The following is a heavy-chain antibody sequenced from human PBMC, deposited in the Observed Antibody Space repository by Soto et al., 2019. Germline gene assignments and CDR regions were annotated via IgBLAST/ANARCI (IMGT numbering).Heavy chain of an antibody. CDR3: ATSAFGGVIVGSFDY. J-gene: IGHJ4*02. CDR2: ISAYNGNT. Sequence: QVQLVQSGAEVKKPGASVKVSCKASGYTFTSYGISWVRQAPGQGLEWMGWISAYNGNTNYAQKLQGRVTMTTDTSTSTAYMELRSLRSDDTAVYYCATSAFGGVIVGSFDYWGQRTLVTVSS. D-gene: IGHD3-16*02. V-gene: IGHV1-18*01. CDR1: GYTFTSYG.